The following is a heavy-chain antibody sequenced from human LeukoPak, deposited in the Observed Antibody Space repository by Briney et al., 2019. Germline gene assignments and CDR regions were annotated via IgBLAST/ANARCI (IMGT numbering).Heavy chain of an antibody. CDR2: IKQDGSEK. CDR3: ARGVTRFDY. CDR1: GFTFSSYA. V-gene: IGHV3-7*04. J-gene: IGHJ4*02. Sequence: GGSLRLSCAASGFTFSSYAMSWVRQAPGKGLEWVANIKQDGSEKYYVDSVKGRFTISRDNAKNSLYLQMNSLRAEDTAVYYCARGVTRFDYWGQGTLVTVSS. D-gene: IGHD2-21*02.